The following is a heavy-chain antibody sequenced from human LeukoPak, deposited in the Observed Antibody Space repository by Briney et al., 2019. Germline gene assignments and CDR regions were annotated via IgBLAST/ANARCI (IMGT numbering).Heavy chain of an antibody. V-gene: IGHV4-30-2*01. D-gene: IGHD3-22*01. CDR2: IYHSGST. Sequence: SETLSLTCAASGGSISSGGYSWSWIRQPPGKGLEWIGYIYHSGSTYYNPSLKSRVTISVDRSKNQFSLKLSSVTAADTAVYYCARSGYGPNDAFDIWGQGTMVTVSS. J-gene: IGHJ3*02. CDR3: ARSGYGPNDAFDI. CDR1: GGSISSGGYS.